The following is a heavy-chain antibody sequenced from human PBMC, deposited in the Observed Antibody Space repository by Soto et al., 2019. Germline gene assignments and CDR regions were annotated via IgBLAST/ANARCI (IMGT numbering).Heavy chain of an antibody. V-gene: IGHV4-30-4*01. CDR2: IYDDGNS. Sequence: PSETLSLTCTVSGGSINSGDYYWTWVRQPPGKGLEWIGYIYDDGNSQHNPSLKSRVTMSIDTSKNQFSLNLSSVTAADTAVYYCARDRRWLPRGPNNWLDLWGQGTQVTVSS. J-gene: IGHJ5*02. CDR3: ARDRRWLPRGPNNWLDL. D-gene: IGHD5-12*01. CDR1: GGSINSGDYY.